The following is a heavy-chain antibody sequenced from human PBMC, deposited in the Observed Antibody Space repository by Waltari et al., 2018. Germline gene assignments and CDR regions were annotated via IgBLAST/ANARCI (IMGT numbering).Heavy chain of an antibody. Sequence: EVQLVASEGGLVKPGGTLRLSCVVSGLNFPMSWMTWVRQRPGMGLEWVASINHNGEETFYMDSVNGRLSVSRDNTENSVYLQINNLRDEDTALYFCARDKSYSSLDYWGQGTLVTVSS. D-gene: IGHD2-15*01. CDR2: INHNGEET. CDR1: GLNFPMSW. CDR3: ARDKSYSSLDY. J-gene: IGHJ4*02. V-gene: IGHV3-7*01.